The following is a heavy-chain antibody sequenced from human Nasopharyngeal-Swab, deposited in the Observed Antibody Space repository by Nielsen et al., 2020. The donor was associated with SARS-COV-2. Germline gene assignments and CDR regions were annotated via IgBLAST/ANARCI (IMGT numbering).Heavy chain of an antibody. V-gene: IGHV3-23*01. CDR3: AIRGRSMGVTAFDI. D-gene: IGHD2/OR15-2a*01. CDR2: ISGSGGST. Sequence: GESLKISCAASGFTFSSYWMSWVRQAPGKGLEWVSAISGSGGSTYYADSVKGRFTISRDNSKNTLYLQMNSLRAEDTAVYYCAIRGRSMGVTAFDIWGQGTMVTVSS. J-gene: IGHJ3*02. CDR1: GFTFSSYW.